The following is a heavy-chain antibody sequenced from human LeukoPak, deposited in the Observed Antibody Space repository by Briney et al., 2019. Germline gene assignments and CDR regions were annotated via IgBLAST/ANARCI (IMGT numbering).Heavy chain of an antibody. D-gene: IGHD6-19*01. CDR2: INAGNGNT. Sequence: ASVKVSCKASGYTFTSYAMHWVRQAPGQRLEWMGWINAGNGNTKYSQKFQGRVTVTRDTSASTAYMELSSLRSEDTAVYYCARKVARAVAGSFDPWGQGTLVTVSS. CDR3: ARKVARAVAGSFDP. J-gene: IGHJ5*02. CDR1: GYTFTSYA. V-gene: IGHV1-3*01.